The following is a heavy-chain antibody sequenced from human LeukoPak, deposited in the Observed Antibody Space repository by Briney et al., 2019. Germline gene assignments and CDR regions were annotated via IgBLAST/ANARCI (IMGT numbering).Heavy chain of an antibody. CDR2: ISGSGGST. CDR3: AKDRHAPGRYCSSTTCFPFDS. J-gene: IGHJ5*01. D-gene: IGHD2-2*01. Sequence: GGSLRLSCAASGFTFSSYSMNWVRQAPGKGLEWVSAISGSGGSTYYADSVKGPFTISRDNSKSTLYLQMNSLRAEDTAVYYCAKDRHAPGRYCSSTTCFPFDSWGQGTPVTVSS. V-gene: IGHV3-23*01. CDR1: GFTFSSYS.